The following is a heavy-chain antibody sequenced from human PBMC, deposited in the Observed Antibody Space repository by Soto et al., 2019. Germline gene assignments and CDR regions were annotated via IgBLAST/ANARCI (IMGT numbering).Heavy chain of an antibody. V-gene: IGHV3-11*01. CDR2: ISSSGSTI. CDR1: GFTFSDYY. J-gene: IGHJ3*02. D-gene: IGHD3-16*02. Sequence: GGSLRLSCAASGFTFSDYYMSWIRQAPGKGLEWVSYISSSGSTIYYADSVKGRFTISRDNAKNSLYLQMNSLRAEDTAVYYCARIPILSRDDAFDIWGQGTMVTVSS. CDR3: ARIPILSRDDAFDI.